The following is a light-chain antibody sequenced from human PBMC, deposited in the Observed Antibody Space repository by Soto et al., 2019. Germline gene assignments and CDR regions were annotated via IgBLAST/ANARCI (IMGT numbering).Light chain of an antibody. CDR3: QQYGSSPQT. CDR1: LIVSSCY. CDR2: GAS. V-gene: IGKV3-20*01. Sequence: ESVVRQVPGTPFFFPGEKNNPSRRALLIVSSCYLAWYQQKPGQAPRLLIYGASSRATAISDRFSGSGSGTDFTLTISRLEPEDFAVYYCQQYGSSPQTFGQGTKVDIK. J-gene: IGKJ1*01.